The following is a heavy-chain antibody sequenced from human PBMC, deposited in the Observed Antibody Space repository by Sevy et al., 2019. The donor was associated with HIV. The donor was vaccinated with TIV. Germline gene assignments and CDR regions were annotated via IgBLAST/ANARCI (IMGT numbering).Heavy chain of an antibody. CDR3: ARASPNYYYGMDV. J-gene: IGHJ6*02. Sequence: SETLSLTCTVSGASISGYYWSWIRQPPGKGLEWIGYIFYSRSTHYSPSLKSRVTISVDTSKNQFSLRLSSMTAADTAVYYWARASPNYYYGMDVWGQGTTVTVSS. CDR2: IFYSRST. CDR1: GASISGYY. V-gene: IGHV4-59*01.